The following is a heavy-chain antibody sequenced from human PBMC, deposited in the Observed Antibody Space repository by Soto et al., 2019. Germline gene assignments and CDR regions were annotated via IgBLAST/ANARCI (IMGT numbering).Heavy chain of an antibody. CDR1: GFTSSNYA. CDR2: ISYDGSDK. Sequence: GGSLRLSCAASGFTSSNYAMHWVRQAPGKGLGWVAVISYDGSDKYNANSVKGRFTISRDNSKNTLYLQMNSLRAEDTAVYYCARDTGPNGYNYYYFGMDVWGQGTTVTVSS. CDR3: ARDTGPNGYNYYYFGMDV. D-gene: IGHD1-1*01. V-gene: IGHV3-30-3*01. J-gene: IGHJ6*02.